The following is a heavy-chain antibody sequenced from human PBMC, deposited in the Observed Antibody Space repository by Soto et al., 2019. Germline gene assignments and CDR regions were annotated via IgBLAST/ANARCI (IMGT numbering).Heavy chain of an antibody. CDR3: ARARATIAAAAIFDC. CDR2: VYRTGST. V-gene: IGHV4-4*02. CDR1: GGSISTSNW. D-gene: IGHD6-13*01. J-gene: IGHJ4*02. Sequence: VQLQESGPGLVKPSGTLALTCAVSGGSISTSNWWSWVRQPPGKGLEWIGEVYRTGSTNYNPSLESRVTVSIDNSTTQVSLKLTCATAADTAVYYCARARATIAAAAIFDCWGQGTLVTVSS.